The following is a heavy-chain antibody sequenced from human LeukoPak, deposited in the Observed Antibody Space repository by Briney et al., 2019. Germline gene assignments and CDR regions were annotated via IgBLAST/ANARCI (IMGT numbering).Heavy chain of an antibody. D-gene: IGHD6-6*01. CDR2: ISPSGGDT. V-gene: IGHV3-23*01. CDR1: GFTFSSYT. Sequence: GGSLRLSCAASGFTFSSYTMTWVRQAPGEGLEWVSAISPSGGDTYYADSVQGRFSISRDDSKNTLYLQMNSLRPEDTAVYFCARDRHIPGLYYYYMDVWGKGTTITVSS. J-gene: IGHJ6*03. CDR3: ARDRHIPGLYYYYMDV.